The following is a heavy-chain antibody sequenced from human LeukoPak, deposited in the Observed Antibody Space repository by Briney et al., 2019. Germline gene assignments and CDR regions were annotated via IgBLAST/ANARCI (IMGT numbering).Heavy chain of an antibody. J-gene: IGHJ4*02. V-gene: IGHV3-21*01. CDR3: ARLSRGLRNPYGDY. CDR2: ISSSSSYI. CDR1: GFTFSSYS. Sequence: TGGSLRLSCAASGFTFSSYSRNWVRQAPGKGLEWVSSISSSSSYIYYADSVKGRFTISRDNAKNSLYLQMNSLRAEDTAVYYCARLSRGLRNPYGDYWGQGTLVTVSS. D-gene: IGHD4-17*01.